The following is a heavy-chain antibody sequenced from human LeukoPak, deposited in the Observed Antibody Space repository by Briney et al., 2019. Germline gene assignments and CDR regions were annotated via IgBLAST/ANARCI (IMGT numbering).Heavy chain of an antibody. CDR1: GFTFSSYS. J-gene: IGHJ6*03. V-gene: IGHV3-48*01. CDR3: ARERPYYYDSCEEKGDYMDV. Sequence: PGGPLRLSCAASGFTFSSYSMNWVRQAPGKGLEGVSYISSSSSTIYYADSVKGRFTISRDNAKNSLYLQMNSLRAEDTAVYYCARERPYYYDSCEEKGDYMDVWGKGTTVTVSS. CDR2: ISSSSSTI. D-gene: IGHD3-22*01.